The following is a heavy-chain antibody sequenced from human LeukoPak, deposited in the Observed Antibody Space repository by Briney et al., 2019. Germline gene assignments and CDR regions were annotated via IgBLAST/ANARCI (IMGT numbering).Heavy chain of an antibody. CDR3: AIYNYYDSSGYYSTTNNWFDP. J-gene: IGHJ5*02. D-gene: IGHD3-22*01. CDR1: GYTFTSYD. CDR2: MNPNSDNA. V-gene: IGHV1-8*01. Sequence: ASVKVSCKASGYTFTSYDINWERQATGQGLEWMGWMNPNSDNAGYAQTFQGRVTMTRNNSISTAYMELSSLRSEDTAVYYCAIYNYYDSSGYYSTTNNWFDPWGQGTLVTVSS.